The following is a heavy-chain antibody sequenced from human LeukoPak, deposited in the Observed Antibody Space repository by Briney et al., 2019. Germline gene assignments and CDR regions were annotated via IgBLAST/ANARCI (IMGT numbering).Heavy chain of an antibody. V-gene: IGHV4-30-2*01. Sequence: TSETLSLTCAVSGGSISSGGYSWSWIRQPPGKGLEWIGYIYHSGSTYYNPSLKSRVTMSVDTSKNQFPLKLSSVTAADTAVYYCARAQGIYYDSSGYSDWGQGTLVTVSS. CDR3: ARAQGIYYDSSGYSD. D-gene: IGHD3-22*01. J-gene: IGHJ4*02. CDR2: IYHSGST. CDR1: GGSISSGGYS.